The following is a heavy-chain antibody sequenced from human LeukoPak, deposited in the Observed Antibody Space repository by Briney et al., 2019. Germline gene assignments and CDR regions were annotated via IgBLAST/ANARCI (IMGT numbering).Heavy chain of an antibody. Sequence: GASVKVSCKASGYTFTGYYMHWVRQAPGQGLEWMGWINPNSGGTNYAQKFQGRVTMTRDTSISTAYMELSRLRSDDTAVYYCAREGRPDERSDTHFFDYWGQGTLVTVSS. J-gene: IGHJ4*02. CDR2: INPNSGGT. V-gene: IGHV1-2*02. D-gene: IGHD3-10*01. CDR1: GYTFTGYY. CDR3: AREGRPDERSDTHFFDY.